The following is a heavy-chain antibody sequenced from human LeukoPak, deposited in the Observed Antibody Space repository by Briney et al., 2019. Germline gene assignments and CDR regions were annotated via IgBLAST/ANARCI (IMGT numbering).Heavy chain of an antibody. D-gene: IGHD4-11*01. J-gene: IGHJ6*03. CDR1: DDSITMYY. V-gene: IGHV4-59*01. CDR2: VDHTGST. Sequence: SGTLSLTCTVSDDSITMYYWTWIRQPPGKGLEWIGYVDHTGSTKFNPSLNGRVSISRDTSNNFFSLRLRSVTAADTAIYFCARGRVSSSTWYSTYYYFFYMDFWGKGTTVTVSS. CDR3: ARGRVSSSTWYSTYYYFFYMDF.